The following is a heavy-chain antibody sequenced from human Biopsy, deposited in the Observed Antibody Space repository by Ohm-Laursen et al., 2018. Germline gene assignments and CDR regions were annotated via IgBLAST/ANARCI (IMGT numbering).Heavy chain of an antibody. D-gene: IGHD2-2*02. V-gene: IGHV3-23*01. Sequence: SLRLSCSATGFTFNTYAMTWVRQAPGKGLEWVSAISGGGTMTYYADSVKGRFTISRDNSKNTLYLEMNSLRAEDTAIYYCAKARSGSSNSCYNYWGQGTLVIVSS. CDR2: ISGGGTMT. J-gene: IGHJ4*02. CDR3: AKARSGSSNSCYNY. CDR1: GFTFNTYA.